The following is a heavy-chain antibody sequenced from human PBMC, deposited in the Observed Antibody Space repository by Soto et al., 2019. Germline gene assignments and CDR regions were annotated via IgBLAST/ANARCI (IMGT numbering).Heavy chain of an antibody. CDR1: GGSFSGYY. Sequence: SETLSLTCAVYGGSFSGYYWSWIRQPPGKGLEWIGEINHSGSTNYNPSLKSRVTISVETSKNQFSLKLSSVTAADTAVYYCARDNLAGVAGPGNFDYWGQGTLVTVSS. D-gene: IGHD6-19*01. CDR2: INHSGST. CDR3: ARDNLAGVAGPGNFDY. V-gene: IGHV4-34*01. J-gene: IGHJ4*02.